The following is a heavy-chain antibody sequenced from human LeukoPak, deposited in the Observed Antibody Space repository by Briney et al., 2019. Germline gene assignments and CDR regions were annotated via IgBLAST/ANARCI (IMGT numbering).Heavy chain of an antibody. D-gene: IGHD1-26*01. CDR2: ISGSGGST. Sequence: GGSLRLSRAASGFTFSSYAMSWVRQAPGKGLEWVSAISGSGGSTYYADSVKGRFTISRDNSKNTLYLQMNSLRAEDTAVYYCAKSSMVWELLPLGYWGQGTLVTVSS. V-gene: IGHV3-23*01. CDR3: AKSSMVWELLPLGY. J-gene: IGHJ4*02. CDR1: GFTFSSYA.